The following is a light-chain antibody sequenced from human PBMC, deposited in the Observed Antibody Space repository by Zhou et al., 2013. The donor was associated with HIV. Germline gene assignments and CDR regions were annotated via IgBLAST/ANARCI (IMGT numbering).Light chain of an antibody. CDR2: GAS. J-gene: IGKJ2*01. V-gene: IGKV1-39*01. CDR3: QQSYSLPVT. CDR1: RIITSY. Sequence: DIQMTQSPLSLSASVGDRVTISCRASRIITSYLNWYQQKAGKAPKLLIYGASSLQRGVPSRFSGSGFGTEFTLTITNLQPEDFATYFCQQSYSLPVTFGQGTKIDIK.